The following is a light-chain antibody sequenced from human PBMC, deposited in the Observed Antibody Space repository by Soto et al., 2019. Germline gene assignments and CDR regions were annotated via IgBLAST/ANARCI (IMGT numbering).Light chain of an antibody. CDR3: SSYTSSSTVM. J-gene: IGLJ3*02. V-gene: IGLV2-14*03. CDR1: SNDIGAYTF. Sequence: QSVLTQPASVSGSPGQSITISCTGTSNDIGAYTFVSWYQQYPGKVPKLMIYDVNNRPSGVSNRFSASKSGNTASLTISGLQADDEANYYCSSYTSSSTVMFGGGTKLTVL. CDR2: DVN.